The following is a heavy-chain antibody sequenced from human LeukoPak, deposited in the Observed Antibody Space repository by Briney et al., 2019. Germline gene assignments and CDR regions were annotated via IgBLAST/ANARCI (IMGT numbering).Heavy chain of an antibody. Sequence: ASVRVSCKTSGYTLTNLDINWLRQAPGQGLEWMGWMSPNSGDTGYAQKFQGRVSMTRDIFKSTAYMELSSLRSEDTAIYHCASNPPNTGDFYYWGLGTLVTVSS. V-gene: IGHV1-8*01. CDR3: ASNPPNTGDFYY. CDR1: GYTLTNLD. J-gene: IGHJ4*02. D-gene: IGHD1-1*01. CDR2: MSPNSGDT.